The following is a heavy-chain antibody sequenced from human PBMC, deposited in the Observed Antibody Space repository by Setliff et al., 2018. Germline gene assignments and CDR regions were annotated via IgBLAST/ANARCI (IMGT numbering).Heavy chain of an antibody. J-gene: IGHJ4*02. V-gene: IGHV3-48*01. CDR3: ARDYLSFKGSGYYRGYFDS. CDR1: GITFSTYS. D-gene: IGHD2-15*01. Sequence: SLSCAASGITFSTYSMNWVRQAPGKGPEWVSYISSGSLIIYYADSVKGRFTISRDNAKNSVYLQMIGLRAEDTAVYYCARDYLSFKGSGYYRGYFDSWGQGTLVTVSS. CDR2: ISSGSLII.